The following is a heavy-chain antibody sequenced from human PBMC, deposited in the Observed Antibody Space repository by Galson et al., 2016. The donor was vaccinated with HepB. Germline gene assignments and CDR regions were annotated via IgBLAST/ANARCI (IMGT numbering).Heavy chain of an antibody. J-gene: IGHJ6*02. Sequence: SLRLSCAASGFTFDDYAMNWVRQVPGKGLEWVSGISRNSGRIYYADSVKGRFTISRDNAKKSLYMQMNSLRHEDTALYYCAKWVNAGTSFKYFHKFGLDVWGQGTTVIVSS. CDR3: AKWVNAGTSFKYFHKFGLDV. V-gene: IGHV3-9*01. CDR1: GFTFDDYA. CDR2: ISRNSGRI. D-gene: IGHD2/OR15-2a*01.